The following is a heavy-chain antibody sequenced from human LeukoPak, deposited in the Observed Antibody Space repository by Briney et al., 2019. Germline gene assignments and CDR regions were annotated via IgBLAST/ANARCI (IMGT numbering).Heavy chain of an antibody. D-gene: IGHD6-6*01. CDR1: GFSLSSYS. CDR3: ARDPSSSPPYYFYYYYMDV. CDR2: ISSRNTSI. Sequence: PGGSLRLSCAASGFSLSSYSFNWVRQAPGKGLEWVSYISSRNTSIYYSDSVKGRSTISRDNARNSLYLQMNSLRAEDTAVYYCARDPSSSPPYYFYYYYMDVWGKGTTVTVSS. J-gene: IGHJ6*03. V-gene: IGHV3-48*01.